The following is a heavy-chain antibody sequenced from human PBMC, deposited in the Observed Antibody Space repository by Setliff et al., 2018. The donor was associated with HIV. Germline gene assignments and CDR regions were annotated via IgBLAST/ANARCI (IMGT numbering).Heavy chain of an antibody. D-gene: IGHD6-25*01. CDR2: VGAVGAPR. CDR1: GFTFSSYA. V-gene: IGHV3-23*01. Sequence: PGGSLRLSCAASGFTFSSYAMGWVRQAPGKGLEWVSTVGAVGAPRHYAESVKGRFTISKDNSKNTLYLQMSSLRDEDTAVYYCVRAAAGLDIWSQGIRVTVSS. CDR3: VRAAAGLDI. J-gene: IGHJ4*02.